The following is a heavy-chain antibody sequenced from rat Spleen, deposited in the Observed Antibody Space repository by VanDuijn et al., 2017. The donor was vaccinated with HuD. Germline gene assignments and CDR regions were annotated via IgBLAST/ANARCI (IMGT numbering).Heavy chain of an antibody. Sequence: EVQLVESGGGLVQPGRSLKLSCVASGFTFNNYWMTWIRQAPGKGLEWVASITNTGGSTYYPDSVKGRFTISRDNAKSTLYLQMNSLRSEDTATYYCTRGTTEGIGRDYWGQGVMVTVSS. CDR1: GFTFNNYW. D-gene: IGHD1-11*01. CDR2: ITNTGGST. CDR3: TRGTTEGIGRDY. J-gene: IGHJ2*01. V-gene: IGHV5-31*01.